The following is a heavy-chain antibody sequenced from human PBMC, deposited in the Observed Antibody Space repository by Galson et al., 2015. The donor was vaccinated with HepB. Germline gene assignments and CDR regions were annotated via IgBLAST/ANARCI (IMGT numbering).Heavy chain of an antibody. CDR1: GFTFSSYS. J-gene: IGHJ6*02. CDR2: ISSSSSTI. D-gene: IGHD4-17*01. Sequence: SLRLSCAASGFTFSSYSMNWVRQAPGKGLEWVSYISSSSSTIYYADSVKGRFTIPRDNAKNSLYLQMNSLRDEDTAVYYCARDLVGSYGDYGPVHYYYGMDVWGQGTTVTVSS. CDR3: ARDLVGSYGDYGPVHYYYGMDV. V-gene: IGHV3-48*02.